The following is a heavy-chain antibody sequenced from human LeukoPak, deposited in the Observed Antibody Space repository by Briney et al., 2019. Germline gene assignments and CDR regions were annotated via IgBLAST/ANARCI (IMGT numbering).Heavy chain of an antibody. V-gene: IGHV3-23*01. CDR2: ISGGGGST. Sequence: GGSLRLSCAASGFTFRNSAMSWVRQAPGKGLEWVSTISGGGGSTYNADSVRGRFTISRDNSKNTLYLQMNRLRAEDTAVYYCAKEQRFGEKPSLDYWGQGTLVTVSS. CDR1: GFTFRNSA. CDR3: AKEQRFGEKPSLDY. D-gene: IGHD3-10*01. J-gene: IGHJ4*02.